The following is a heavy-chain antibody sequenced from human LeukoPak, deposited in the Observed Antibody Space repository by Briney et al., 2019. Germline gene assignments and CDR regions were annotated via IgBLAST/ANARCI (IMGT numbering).Heavy chain of an antibody. CDR3: ARDHNWGPDY. Sequence: ASVKVSCKALGYTFTDHYFHWLRQAPGQGIEWMGWIHPGRGDTNIAQKFQGRVSLTRDMSISTAYMELSRLTSDDTAVYYCARDHNWGPDYWGQGALVSVSS. CDR2: IHPGRGDT. V-gene: IGHV1-2*02. CDR1: GYTFTDHY. D-gene: IGHD7-27*01. J-gene: IGHJ4*02.